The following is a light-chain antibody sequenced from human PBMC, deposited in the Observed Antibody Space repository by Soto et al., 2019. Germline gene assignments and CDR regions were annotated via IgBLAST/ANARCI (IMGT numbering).Light chain of an antibody. CDR3: SSYTSSSPYV. CDR2: EVS. Sequence: QSALTQPASVSGSPGQSITISCTGTSSDVGAYNYVSWYQQHPGKAPKLMIYEVSNRPSGVSNRFSGSKSGNTASLTISGLQAEDEADYYCSSYTSSSPYVFGTGTKVT. V-gene: IGLV2-14*01. J-gene: IGLJ1*01. CDR1: SSDVGAYNY.